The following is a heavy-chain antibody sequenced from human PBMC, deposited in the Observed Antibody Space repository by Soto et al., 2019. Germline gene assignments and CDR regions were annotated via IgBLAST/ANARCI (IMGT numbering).Heavy chain of an antibody. CDR2: ISSSSSYI. CDR3: ARVHRVILEWLLNYYYYGMDV. Sequence: EVQLVESGGGLVKPGGSLRLSCAASGFTFSSYSMNWVRQAPGKGLEWVSSISSSSSYIYYADSVKGRFTISRDNAKNSLYRQMNSLRAEDTAVYYCARVHRVILEWLLNYYYYGMDVCGQGSTVTVS. CDR1: GFTFSSYS. D-gene: IGHD3-3*01. J-gene: IGHJ6*02. V-gene: IGHV3-21*01.